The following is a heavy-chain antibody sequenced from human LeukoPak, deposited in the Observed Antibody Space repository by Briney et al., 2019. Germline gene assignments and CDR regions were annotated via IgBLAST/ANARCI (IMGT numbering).Heavy chain of an antibody. V-gene: IGHV3-66*01. CDR2: IYSGGST. CDR1: GFTVRSNY. CDR3: ARVGYDNYYFDY. J-gene: IGHJ4*02. D-gene: IGHD3-9*01. Sequence: PGGSLRLSCAASGFTVRSNYMSWVRQAPGKGLEWVSVIYSGGSTYYADSVKGRFTISRDNSKNTLYLQMNSLRAEDTAVYYCARVGYDNYYFDYWGQGTLVTVSS.